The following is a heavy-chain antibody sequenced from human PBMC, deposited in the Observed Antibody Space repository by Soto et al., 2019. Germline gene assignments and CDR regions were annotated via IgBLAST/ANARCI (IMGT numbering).Heavy chain of an antibody. J-gene: IGHJ5*02. Sequence: GGSLRLSCAASGFTLSSYAMSWVRQAPGKGLEWVSTFSGTGGYTYYADSVKGRFTISRDDSKNTLFLHMNSLRAADTAAYYCARGQRALITYGPFDPWGQGTLVTVS. D-gene: IGHD4-17*01. CDR3: ARGQRALITYGPFDP. CDR2: FSGTGGYT. CDR1: GFTLSSYA. V-gene: IGHV3-23*01.